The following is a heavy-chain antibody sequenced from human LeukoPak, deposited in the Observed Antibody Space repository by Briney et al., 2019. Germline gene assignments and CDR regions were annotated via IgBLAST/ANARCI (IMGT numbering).Heavy chain of an antibody. CDR1: GFTFRSYW. J-gene: IGHJ3*02. CDR2: INSDGSST. V-gene: IGHV3-74*01. CDR3: ARDRGGSAFDI. Sequence: GGSLRLSCAPSGFTFRSYWMHWVRQSPGKGLVWVSRINSDGSSTSYADSVKGRFTISRDNAKNTLYLQMNSLRAEDTAVYHCARDRGGSAFDILGQGTMVTVSS. D-gene: IGHD3-10*01.